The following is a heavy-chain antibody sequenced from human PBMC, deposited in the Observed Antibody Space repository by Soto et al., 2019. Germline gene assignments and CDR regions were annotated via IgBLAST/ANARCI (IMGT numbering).Heavy chain of an antibody. CDR3: ARGDGDTLDY. CDR2: INAYIAKT. D-gene: IGHD2-21*02. J-gene: IGHJ4*02. V-gene: IGHV1-18*01. Sequence: QVQLVQSGGEVKKPGASVKVSCKASGYTFINYGITWVRQAPGQGLEWLEWINAYIAKTDNAQKLQGRVTMTADTSTSTAYLELRSLTSDDTAVYYCARGDGDTLDYWGQGTVVTVSS. CDR1: GYTFINYG.